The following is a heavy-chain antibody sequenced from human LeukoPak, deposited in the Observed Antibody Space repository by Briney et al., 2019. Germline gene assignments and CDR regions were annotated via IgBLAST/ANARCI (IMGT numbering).Heavy chain of an antibody. D-gene: IGHD6-19*01. CDR1: GFTFSKYW. Sequence: GSLSLSCAASGFTFSKYWMLWIRQAPRKGLESVSRINTDGTVTTYADSVKGRFTVSRDNADNTMFLQMYSVRDEDTAVYYCATKQWLAPPPDSWGQGTPVTVSS. CDR3: ATKQWLAPPPDS. J-gene: IGHJ4*02. V-gene: IGHV3-74*01. CDR2: INTDGTVT.